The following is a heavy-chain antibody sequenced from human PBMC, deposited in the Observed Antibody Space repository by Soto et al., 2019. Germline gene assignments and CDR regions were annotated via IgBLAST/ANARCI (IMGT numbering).Heavy chain of an antibody. CDR2: INWNGGST. V-gene: IGHV3-20*01. D-gene: IGHD4-17*01. CDR1: GFTFDDYG. J-gene: IGHJ6*03. CDR3: ARVGEPYGDYVVPYYYYYMDV. Sequence: GGSLRLSCAASGFTFDDYGMSWVRQAPGKGLEWVSGINWNGGSTGYADSVKGRFTISRDNAKNSLYLQMNSLRAEDTALYHCARVGEPYGDYVVPYYYYYMDVWGKGTTVTVSS.